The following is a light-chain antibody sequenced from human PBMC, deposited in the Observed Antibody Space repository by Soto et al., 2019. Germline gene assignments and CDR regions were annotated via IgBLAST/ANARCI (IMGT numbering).Light chain of an antibody. CDR3: LQHNSYPYT. CDR2: DTS. Sequence: DVQMTQSPSAMSASVGDRVTITCRASQDISRFVAWFQQKTGKAPERLIYDTSSLQPRVPSRFSGRGSGTEFTLAISCLQPEDFETYYCLQHNSYPYTFGQGTKLEIK. CDR1: QDISRF. V-gene: IGKV1-17*03. J-gene: IGKJ2*01.